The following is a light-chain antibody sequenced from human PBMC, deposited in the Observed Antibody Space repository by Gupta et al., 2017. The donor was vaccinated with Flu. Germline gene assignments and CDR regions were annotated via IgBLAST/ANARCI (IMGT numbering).Light chain of an antibody. CDR1: QSVSSSY. CDR2: GAS. CDR3: QQYGSSLHRT. J-gene: IGKJ1*01. Sequence: TLSLSPGERATLSCRASQSVSSSYLAWYQQKPGQAPRLLIYGASSRATGIPDRFSGSGSGTDFTLTISRLEPEDFAVYYCQQYGSSLHRTFGQGTKVEIK. V-gene: IGKV3-20*01.